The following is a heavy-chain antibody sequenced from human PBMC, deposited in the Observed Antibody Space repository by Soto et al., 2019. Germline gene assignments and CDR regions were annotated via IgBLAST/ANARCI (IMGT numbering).Heavy chain of an antibody. CDR1: GGSISSGGYY. Sequence: PSETLSLTCTVSGGSISSGGYYWSWIRQHPGKGLEWIGYIYYSGSTYYNPSLKSRVTISVDTSKNQFSLKLSSVTAADTAVYYCARTKTLNWFDPWGQGTLVTVSS. CDR3: ARTKTLNWFDP. V-gene: IGHV4-31*03. J-gene: IGHJ5*02. CDR2: IYYSGST.